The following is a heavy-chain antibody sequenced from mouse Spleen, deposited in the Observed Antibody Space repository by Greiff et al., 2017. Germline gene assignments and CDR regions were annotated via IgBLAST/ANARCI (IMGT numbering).Heavy chain of an antibody. V-gene: IGHV1S81*02. CDR1: GYTFTSYW. CDR2: INPSNGRT. Sequence: QVQLQQSGAELVKPGASVKLSCKASGYTFTSYWMHWVKQRPGQGLEWIGEINPSNGRTNYNEKFKSKATLTVDKSSSTAYMQLSSLTSEDSAVYYCARSSMGTGYFDVWGAGTTVTVSS. CDR3: ARSSMGTGYFDV. J-gene: IGHJ1*01. D-gene: IGHD2-10*02.